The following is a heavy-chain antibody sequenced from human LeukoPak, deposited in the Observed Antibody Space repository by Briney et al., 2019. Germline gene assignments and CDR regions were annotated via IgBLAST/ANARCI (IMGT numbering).Heavy chain of an antibody. CDR3: ARAPLALYYFDY. Sequence: GASVKVSCKASGYTFTGYYMHWVRQAPGQGLEWMGWINPNSGGTNYVQKFQGRVTMTRDTSISTAYMELSRLRSDDTAVYYCARAPLALYYFDYWGQGTLVTVSS. J-gene: IGHJ4*02. CDR1: GYTFTGYY. CDR2: INPNSGGT. V-gene: IGHV1-2*02.